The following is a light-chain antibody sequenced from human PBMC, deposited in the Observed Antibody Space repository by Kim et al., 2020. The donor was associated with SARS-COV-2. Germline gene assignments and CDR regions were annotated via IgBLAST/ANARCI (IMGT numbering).Light chain of an antibody. CDR3: QSYDSSLSGYV. Sequence: RVTISCTGSSSNSGAGYDVHWYQQLPGSAPKLLIYGKNNRPSGVPDRFSGSKSGTSASLAITGLQAEDEADYYCQSYDSSLSGYVFGTGTKVTVL. V-gene: IGLV1-40*01. CDR1: SSNSGAGYD. J-gene: IGLJ1*01. CDR2: GKN.